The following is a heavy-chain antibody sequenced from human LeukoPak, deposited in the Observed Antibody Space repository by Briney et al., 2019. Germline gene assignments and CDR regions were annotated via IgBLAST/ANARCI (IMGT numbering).Heavy chain of an antibody. CDR2: IKQDGSEK. D-gene: IGHD3-16*02. Sequence: GGSLRLSCAASGFTFSSYWMSWVRQAPGKGLEWVANIKQDGSEKYYVDSVKGRFTISRDNAKNTLYLQMNSLRAEDTAVYYCAKDFTQVMITFGGVIADYWGQGTLVTVSS. CDR3: AKDFTQVMITFGGVIADY. J-gene: IGHJ4*02. V-gene: IGHV3-7*03. CDR1: GFTFSSYW.